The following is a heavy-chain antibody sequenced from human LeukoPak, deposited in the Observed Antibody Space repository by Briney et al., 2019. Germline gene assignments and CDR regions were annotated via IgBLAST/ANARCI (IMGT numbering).Heavy chain of an antibody. Sequence: SETLSLTCTVSGGSISSSSYYWGWIRQPPGKGLEWIGSIYYSGSTYSNPSLKSRVTISVDTSKNQFSLKLSSVTAADTAVYYCARLFMVRGVIARYYYYYMDIWGKGTTVTISS. V-gene: IGHV4-39*07. J-gene: IGHJ6*03. CDR2: IYYSGST. D-gene: IGHD3-10*01. CDR1: GGSISSSSYY. CDR3: ARLFMVRGVIARYYYYYMDI.